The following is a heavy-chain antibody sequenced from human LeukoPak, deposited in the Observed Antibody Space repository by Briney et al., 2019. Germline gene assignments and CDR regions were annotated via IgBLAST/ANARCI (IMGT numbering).Heavy chain of an antibody. CDR2: ISGLGDTT. V-gene: IGHV3-23*01. Sequence: PGGSLRLSCAASGFTFSNYAMNWVRQAPGKGLEWASTISGLGDTTYYAESVKGRFTMSRDNSKNTLYLQMNSLRAEDTAVYYCAKGTDYWSGYSYYYYMDVWGKGTTVTVSS. J-gene: IGHJ6*03. CDR1: GFTFSNYA. D-gene: IGHD3-3*01. CDR3: AKGTDYWSGYSYYYYMDV.